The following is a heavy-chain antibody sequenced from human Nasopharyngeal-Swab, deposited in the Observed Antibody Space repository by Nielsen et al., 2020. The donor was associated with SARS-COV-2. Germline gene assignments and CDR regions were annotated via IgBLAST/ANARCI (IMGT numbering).Heavy chain of an antibody. CDR2: INPSGGST. CDR1: GYTFTSYY. V-gene: IGHV1-46*01. J-gene: IGHJ3*02. CDR3: ARDRGVNDYVWGSYRKSDAFDI. D-gene: IGHD3-16*02. Sequence: ASVKVSCKASGYTFTSYYMHWERQAPGQGLEWMGIINPSGGSTSYAQKFQGRVTMTRDTSTSTVYMELSSLRSEDTAVYYCARDRGVNDYVWGSYRKSDAFDIWGQGTMVTVSS.